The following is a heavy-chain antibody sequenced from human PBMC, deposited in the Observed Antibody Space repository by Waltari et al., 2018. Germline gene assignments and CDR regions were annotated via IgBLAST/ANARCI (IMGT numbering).Heavy chain of an antibody. CDR2: ISGSGGST. CDR3: AKELSRGGYGDYPSPDY. CDR1: GFTFSSYA. D-gene: IGHD4-17*01. J-gene: IGHJ4*02. Sequence: EVQLLESGGGLVQPGGSLRLSCAASGFTFSSYAMRWVRQALGRGLEWVSAISGSGGSTYYADSVKGRFTISRDNSKNTLYLQMNSLRAEDTAVYYCAKELSRGGYGDYPSPDYWGQGTLVTVSS. V-gene: IGHV3-23*01.